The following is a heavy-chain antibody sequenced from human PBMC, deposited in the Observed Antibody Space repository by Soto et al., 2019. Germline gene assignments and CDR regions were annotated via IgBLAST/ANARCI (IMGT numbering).Heavy chain of an antibody. Sequence: PXXSLRLSFAASGFTFSSYGMDWVLQAPGKGLEWVAVISYDGSNKYYADSVKGRFTISRDNSKNTLYLQMNSMRAEDTAVYYCAKDLLTDWGSFYWGQGTLVTVSS. D-gene: IGHD7-27*01. CDR1: GFTFSSYG. CDR3: AKDLLTDWGSFY. V-gene: IGHV3-30*18. CDR2: ISYDGSNK. J-gene: IGHJ4*02.